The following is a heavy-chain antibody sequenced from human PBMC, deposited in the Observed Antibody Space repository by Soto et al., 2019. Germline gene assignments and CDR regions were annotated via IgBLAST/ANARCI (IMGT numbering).Heavy chain of an antibody. V-gene: IGHV3-66*01. D-gene: IGHD3-3*01. CDR2: INRGGSI. Sequence: GGSLRLSCAASGFTVSSKYMSWVRQAPGKGLEWVSLINRGGSISYADSVKGRVTITRDMSTSAAYMELSSLRSEDTAIYYCAARSGYYTSYYYMDVWGEGTTVTVSS. CDR3: AARSGYYTSYYYMDV. J-gene: IGHJ6*03. CDR1: GFTVSSKY.